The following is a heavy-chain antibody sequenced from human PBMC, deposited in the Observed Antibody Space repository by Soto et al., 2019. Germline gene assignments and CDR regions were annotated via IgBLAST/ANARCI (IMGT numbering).Heavy chain of an antibody. D-gene: IGHD2-8*01. CDR1: GYTFTSYA. V-gene: IGHV1-3*01. J-gene: IGHJ5*02. CDR2: INAGNGNT. Sequence: ASVKVSCKASGYTFTSYAIYWVRQAPGQRLEWMGWINAGNGNTKYSQKFQGRVTITRDTSASTAYMELSSLRSEDTAVYYCARDLGYCTNGVCYPAWFDPWGQGTLVTVSS. CDR3: ARDLGYCTNGVCYPAWFDP.